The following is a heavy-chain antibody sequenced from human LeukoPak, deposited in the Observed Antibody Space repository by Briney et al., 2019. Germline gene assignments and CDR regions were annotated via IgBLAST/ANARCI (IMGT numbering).Heavy chain of an antibody. V-gene: IGHV4-59*01. CDR1: GGSISTYY. Sequence: PSETLSLTCTVSGGSISTYYWTWIRQPPGKGLEWIGYIYCSGSTNYNPSLKSRVTISVDTSKNQFSLKLSSVTAADTAVYYCARVGATRGYFDYWGQGTLVTVSS. CDR3: ARVGATRGYFDY. CDR2: IYCSGST. J-gene: IGHJ4*02. D-gene: IGHD1-26*01.